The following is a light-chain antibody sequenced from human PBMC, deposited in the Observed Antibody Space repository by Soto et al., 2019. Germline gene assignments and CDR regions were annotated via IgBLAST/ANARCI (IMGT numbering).Light chain of an antibody. CDR3: QQYDNWPWT. CDR1: QSISGT. CDR2: GAF. Sequence: EIVMTQSPATLSVSPGGRATISCRASQSISGTLAWYQQKPGQAPRLLIYGAFTRATGFPARFSGSGSGTDFTLTITSLQSEDFAVYYCQQYDNWPWTFGQGTKVDIK. V-gene: IGKV3-15*01. J-gene: IGKJ1*01.